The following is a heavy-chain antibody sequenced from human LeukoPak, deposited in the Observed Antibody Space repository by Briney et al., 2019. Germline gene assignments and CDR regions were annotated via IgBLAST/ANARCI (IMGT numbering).Heavy chain of an antibody. V-gene: IGHV4-4*07. Sequence: SETLSLTCTVSGGSTSSYYWSWIRQPAGKGLEWIGRIYTSGSTNYNPSLKSRVTMSVDTSKNQFSLKLSSVTAADTAVYYCARAYCSSTSCYDYFDYWGQGTLVTVSS. CDR2: IYTSGST. CDR1: GGSTSSYY. D-gene: IGHD2-2*01. CDR3: ARAYCSSTSCYDYFDY. J-gene: IGHJ4*02.